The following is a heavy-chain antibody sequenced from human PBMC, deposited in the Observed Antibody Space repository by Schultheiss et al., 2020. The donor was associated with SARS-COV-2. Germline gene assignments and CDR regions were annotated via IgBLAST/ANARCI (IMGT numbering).Heavy chain of an antibody. CDR3: ARGDIVVVPAAIYCYYYMDV. CDR1: GYTFTGYY. CDR2: INPNSGGT. Sequence: ASVKVSCKASGYTFTGYYMHWVRQAPGQGLEWMGWINPNSGGTNYAQKFQGRVTMTRDTSISTAYMELSRLRSDDTAVYYCARGDIVVVPAAIYCYYYMDVWGKGTTVTVSS. J-gene: IGHJ6*03. V-gene: IGHV1-2*02. D-gene: IGHD2-2*02.